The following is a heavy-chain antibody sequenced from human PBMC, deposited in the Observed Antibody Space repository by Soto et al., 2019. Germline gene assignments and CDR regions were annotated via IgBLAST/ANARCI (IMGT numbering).Heavy chain of an antibody. Sequence: GGSLRLSCAASGFSFSSYGMHWVRQAPGKWLEWVALIWYDGSNKYYADSVKGRFTISRDNSKNTLYLQMSSLRVDDTAVYYCLTGSSLTPPTNTNFDYWGQGTLVTVSS. J-gene: IGHJ4*02. CDR2: IWYDGSNK. V-gene: IGHV3-33*01. CDR3: LTGSSLTPPTNTNFDY. CDR1: GFSFSSYG.